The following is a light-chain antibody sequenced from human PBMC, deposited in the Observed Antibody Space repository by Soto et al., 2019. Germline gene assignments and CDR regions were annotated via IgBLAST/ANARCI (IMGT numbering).Light chain of an antibody. CDR2: EVS. CDR1: SSDVGGYNY. CDR3: NSYTSKSTGV. V-gene: IGLV2-14*01. J-gene: IGLJ1*01. Sequence: QSALTQPASVSGSPGQSITISCTGTSSDVGGYNYVSWYQQHPGKAPKLIIYEVSNRPSGVSNRFSGSKSGNTDSLTISGLQAEDEADYYCNSYTSKSTGVFGPGTKLTVL.